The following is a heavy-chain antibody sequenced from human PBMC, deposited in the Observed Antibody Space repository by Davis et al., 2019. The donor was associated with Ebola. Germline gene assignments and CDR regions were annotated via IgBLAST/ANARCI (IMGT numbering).Heavy chain of an antibody. D-gene: IGHD3-10*01. CDR2: IKQDGSEK. V-gene: IGHV3-7*01. CDR3: ARDGFISKSHYYYGMDV. Sequence: GESLKISCAASGFTVSSNYMSWVRQAPGKGLEWVANIKQDGSEKYYVDSVKGRFTISRDNAKNSLYLQMNSLRAEDTAVYYCARDGFISKSHYYYGMDVWGQGTTVTVSS. J-gene: IGHJ6*02. CDR1: GFTVSSNY.